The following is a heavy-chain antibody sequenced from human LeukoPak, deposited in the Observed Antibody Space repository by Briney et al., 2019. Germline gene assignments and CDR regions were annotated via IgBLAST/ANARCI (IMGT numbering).Heavy chain of an antibody. CDR2: IFYSGST. J-gene: IGHJ4*02. Sequence: PSETLSLTCTVSDDSITTYYWSWVRQPPGKGLEWIGYIFYSGSTNYNPSLKSRVTISVDTSKNQFSLKLSSVTAADTAVYYCATSYGSGSYYNILPDYWGQGTLVTVSS. CDR1: DDSITTYY. D-gene: IGHD3-10*01. V-gene: IGHV4-59*08. CDR3: ATSYGSGSYYNILPDY.